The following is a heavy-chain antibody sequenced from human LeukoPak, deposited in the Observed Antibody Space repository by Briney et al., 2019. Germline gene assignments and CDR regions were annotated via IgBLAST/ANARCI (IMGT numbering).Heavy chain of an antibody. CDR3: ARDYCSGGRCYSVDY. CDR1: GFTFSSYS. J-gene: IGHJ4*02. V-gene: IGHV3-48*04. D-gene: IGHD2-15*01. CDR2: ITSSSSSI. Sequence: GGSLRLSCAASGFTFSSYSLNWVRQAPGKGLEWVSYITSSSSSIYYADSVKGRFTISRDNAKNSLCLQMNSLRAEDTAMYYCARDYCSGGRCYSVDYWGQGTLVTVSS.